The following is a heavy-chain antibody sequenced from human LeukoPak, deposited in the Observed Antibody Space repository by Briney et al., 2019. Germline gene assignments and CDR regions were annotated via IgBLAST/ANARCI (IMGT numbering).Heavy chain of an antibody. V-gene: IGHV1-69*04. J-gene: IGHJ4*02. CDR1: GGTFSIYA. CDR3: ARGPYYYDSSGYYFDY. D-gene: IGHD3-22*01. CDR2: IIPILGIA. Sequence: ASVNVSFKASGGTFSIYAISWVRQAPGQGLEWMGRIIPILGIANYAQKFQGRVTITAHKSTSTAYMELSSLRSEDTAVYYCARGPYYYDSSGYYFDYWGQGTLVTVSS.